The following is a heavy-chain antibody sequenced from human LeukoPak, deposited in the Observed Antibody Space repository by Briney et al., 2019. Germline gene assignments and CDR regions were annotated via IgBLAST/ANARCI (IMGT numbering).Heavy chain of an antibody. D-gene: IGHD3-22*01. V-gene: IGHV1-24*01. CDR3: ATEPMDYYDSSGGYDY. J-gene: IGHJ4*02. Sequence: ASVKVSCKVSGYTLTELSMHWVRQAPGKGLEWMGGFDPEDGETIYAQKFQGRVTMTEDTSTDTAYMELSSLRSEDTAVYYCATEPMDYYDSSGGYDYWGQGTLVTVSS. CDR1: GYTLTELS. CDR2: FDPEDGET.